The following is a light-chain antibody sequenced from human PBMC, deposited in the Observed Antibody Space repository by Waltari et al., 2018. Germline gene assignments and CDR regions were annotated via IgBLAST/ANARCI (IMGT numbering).Light chain of an antibody. V-gene: IGKV3-11*01. Sequence: EMVLTQPPATLSLSPGERATPPCRASQGISNDLAWYQQKPGQPPRLIIYDASNRATGIPPRFSGTGSGTDFTLTITSLEPEDFAVYYCQDRSSWPTFGGGTKVDLK. CDR3: QDRSSWPT. J-gene: IGKJ4*01. CDR1: QGISND. CDR2: DAS.